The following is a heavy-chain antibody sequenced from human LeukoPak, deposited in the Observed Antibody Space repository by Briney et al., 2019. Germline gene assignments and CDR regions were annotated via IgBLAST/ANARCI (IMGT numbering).Heavy chain of an antibody. CDR3: ARQFCSGDSCLYEGYYFDY. J-gene: IGHJ4*02. D-gene: IGHD2-15*01. CDR1: GYSFTSYW. V-gene: IGHV5-51*01. Sequence: PGESLKISCKASGYSFTSYWIGWVRQMPGKGLEWMGIIYPGDSDTRYSPSFQGQVTISADKSISTAYLQWSSLKASDTAMYYCARQFCSGDSCLYEGYYFDYWGQGTLVTVSS. CDR2: IYPGDSDT.